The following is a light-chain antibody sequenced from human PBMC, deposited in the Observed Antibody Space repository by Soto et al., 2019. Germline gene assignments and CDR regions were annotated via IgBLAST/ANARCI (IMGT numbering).Light chain of an antibody. J-gene: IGKJ5*01. CDR1: EDISSY. CDR3: QQFKNYPIT. CDR2: AAS. V-gene: IGKV1-9*01. Sequence: IQLTQSPSSLSASFGDRVTFTCRASEDISSYLFWYQQKPGAAPKLLIYAASALHSGVPSRFSGSGSGTDFTLTISSLHPEDFAVYFCQQFKNYPITFGQGTRLEIK.